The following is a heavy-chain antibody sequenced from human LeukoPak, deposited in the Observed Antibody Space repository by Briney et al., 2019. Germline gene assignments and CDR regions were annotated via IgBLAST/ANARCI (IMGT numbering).Heavy chain of an antibody. J-gene: IGHJ6*02. V-gene: IGHV3-30*18. CDR2: ISYDGSNK. CDR1: GFTFSSYG. Sequence: GGSLRLSCAVSGFTFSSYGMHWVRQAPGKGLEWVAVISYDGSNKYYADSVKGRFTISRDNSKNTLYLQMNSLRAEDTAVYYCAKDLAYSSGWYYYYGMDVWGQGTTVTVSS. CDR3: AKDLAYSSGWYYYYGMDV. D-gene: IGHD6-19*01.